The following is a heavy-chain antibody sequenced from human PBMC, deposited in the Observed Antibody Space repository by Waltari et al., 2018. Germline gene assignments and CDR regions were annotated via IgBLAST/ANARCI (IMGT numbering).Heavy chain of an antibody. CDR2: IYFSGST. CDR3: ARGDTSNWFASYFDF. J-gene: IGHJ4*02. D-gene: IGHD3-10*01. Sequence: QVRLQESGPGLVKPSETLSLTCTVSAASISSYYWSWIRPPPGQGLEWIAYIYFSGSTSYNPSRKSRVAISGDTSKKQFSLRLSSVTAADTAVYYCARGDTSNWFASYFDFWGQGILVSVSS. CDR1: AASISSYY. V-gene: IGHV4-59*01.